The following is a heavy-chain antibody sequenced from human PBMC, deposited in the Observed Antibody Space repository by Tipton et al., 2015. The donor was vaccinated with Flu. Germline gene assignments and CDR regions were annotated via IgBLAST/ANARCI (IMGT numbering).Heavy chain of an antibody. CDR2: IYYSGST. V-gene: IGHV4-59*08. Sequence: TLSLTCTVSGGSISSYYWSWIRQPPGKGLEWIGYIYYSGSTNYNPSLKGRVTISVDTSKNQFSLKLSSVTAADTAVYYCARTTDAFDIWGQGTMVTVSS. CDR3: ARTTDAFDI. CDR1: GGSISSYY. J-gene: IGHJ3*02. D-gene: IGHD1-1*01.